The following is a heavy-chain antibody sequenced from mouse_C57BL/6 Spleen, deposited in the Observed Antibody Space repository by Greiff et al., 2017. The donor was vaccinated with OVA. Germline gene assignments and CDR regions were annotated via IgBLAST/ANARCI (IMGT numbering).Heavy chain of an antibody. CDR2: IDPSDSET. J-gene: IGHJ3*01. Sequence: QVQLQQPGAELVRPGSSVKLSCKASGYTFTSYWMHWVKQRPIQGLEWIGNIDPSDSETHYNQKFKDKATLTVDKSSSTAYMQRSSLTSEDSAVYYCARRDTTVEEFAYWGQGTLVTVSA. CDR1: GYTFTSYW. D-gene: IGHD1-1*01. CDR3: ARRDTTVEEFAY. V-gene: IGHV1-52*01.